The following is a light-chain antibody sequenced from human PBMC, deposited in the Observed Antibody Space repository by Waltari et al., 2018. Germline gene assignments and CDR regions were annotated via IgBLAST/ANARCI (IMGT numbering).Light chain of an antibody. V-gene: IGKV1-39*01. CDR1: QSISSY. CDR3: QQSYSTPPIT. CDR2: AAS. Sequence: DIQMTQTPSSLSASVGDRVTITCRASQSISSYLNWYQQKPGKDPKLLIYAASSLQSGVPSRFTVSGSGTVFTLTISSLQPEGFATYYCQQSYSTPPITFDQGTRLEI. J-gene: IGKJ5*01.